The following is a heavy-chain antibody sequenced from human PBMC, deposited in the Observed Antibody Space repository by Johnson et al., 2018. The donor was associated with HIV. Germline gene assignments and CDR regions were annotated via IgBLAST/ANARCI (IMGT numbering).Heavy chain of an antibody. D-gene: IGHD2-15*01. CDR2: IKWNGGST. V-gene: IGHV3-20*04. Sequence: MLLVESGGGLVQPGGSLRLSCAASGFTFSSYAMSWVRQAPGKGLAWASGIKWNGGSTGFGDSVKVLFPISRDNAKNSLSLQMNSLTAEDTALYYCARDLRVVVAAPIGAATSHVFDIWGQGTMVTVSS. CDR3: ARDLRVVVAAPIGAATSHVFDI. J-gene: IGHJ3*02. CDR1: GFTFSSYA.